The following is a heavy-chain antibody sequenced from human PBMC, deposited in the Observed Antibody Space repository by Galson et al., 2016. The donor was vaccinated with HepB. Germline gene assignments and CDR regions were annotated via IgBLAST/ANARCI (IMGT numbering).Heavy chain of an antibody. CDR2: IYYSGDS. J-gene: IGHJ2*01. Sequence: ETLSLTRTVSGGSIISSSYYWGWIRQPPGKGLEWIGSIYYSGDSYYNPSLNSRLTISVDTSKNQFSLNLRSVTAADTAVYYCARLPPYDSSGYYGWYFDLWGRGTLVIVSS. CDR1: GGSIISSSYY. D-gene: IGHD3-22*01. V-gene: IGHV4-39*01. CDR3: ARLPPYDSSGYYGWYFDL.